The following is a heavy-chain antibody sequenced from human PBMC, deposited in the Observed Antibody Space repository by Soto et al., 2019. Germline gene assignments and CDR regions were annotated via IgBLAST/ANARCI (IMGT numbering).Heavy chain of an antibody. J-gene: IGHJ5*02. Sequence: GGSLRLSCAASGFTFSSYGMHWVRQAPGKGLEWVSRINSDGSSTSYADSVKGRFTISRDNAKNTLYLQMNSLRAEDTAVYYCASPYYYDSSGYSNWFDPWGQGTLVTVSS. CDR1: GFTFSSYG. CDR2: INSDGSST. CDR3: ASPYYYDSSGYSNWFDP. D-gene: IGHD3-22*01. V-gene: IGHV3-74*01.